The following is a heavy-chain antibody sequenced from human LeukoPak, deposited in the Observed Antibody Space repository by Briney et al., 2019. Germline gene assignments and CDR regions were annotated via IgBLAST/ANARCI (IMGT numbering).Heavy chain of an antibody. J-gene: IGHJ3*02. Sequence: PGGSLRLSCAASGFTFSSYGMSWVRQAPGKGLEWVSAISGSGGSTYYADSVKGRFTISRDNSKNTLYLRMNSLRAEDTAVYYCAKVWFGETDAFDIWGQGTMVTVSS. CDR3: AKVWFGETDAFDI. D-gene: IGHD3-10*01. V-gene: IGHV3-23*01. CDR2: ISGSGGST. CDR1: GFTFSSYG.